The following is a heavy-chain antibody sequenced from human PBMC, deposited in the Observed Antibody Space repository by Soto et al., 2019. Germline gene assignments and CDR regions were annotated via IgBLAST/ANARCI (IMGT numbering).Heavy chain of an antibody. CDR3: AVEPLGYGGGTSCYGGGAQNY. CDR2: ISAYNGNT. Sequence: ASVNVSCKASGYTITGYGISWVRQAPGQGLEWMGWISAYNGNTNYAQKLQGRVTMTTDTSTSTAYMELRSLRSDDTAVYYCAVEPLGYGGGTSCYGGGAQNYWGQGTLVTVSS. CDR1: GYTITGYG. V-gene: IGHV1-18*01. D-gene: IGHD2-2*03. J-gene: IGHJ4*02.